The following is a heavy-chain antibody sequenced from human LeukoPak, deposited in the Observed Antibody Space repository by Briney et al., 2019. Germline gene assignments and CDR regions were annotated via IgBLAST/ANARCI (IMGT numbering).Heavy chain of an antibody. Sequence: SETLSLTCTVPGGSISSYYWSWIRQPPGKGLEWMGYIYYSGSTNYNPSLKSRVTISVDTSKNQFSLKLSSVTAADTAVYYCAGVSLGWFDPWGQGTLVTVSS. D-gene: IGHD7-27*01. CDR3: AGVSLGWFDP. CDR1: GGSISSYY. V-gene: IGHV4-59*08. J-gene: IGHJ5*02. CDR2: IYYSGST.